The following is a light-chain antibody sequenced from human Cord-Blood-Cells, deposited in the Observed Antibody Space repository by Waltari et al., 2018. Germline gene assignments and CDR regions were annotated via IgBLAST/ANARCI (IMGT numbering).Light chain of an antibody. CDR1: SSNIGSNN. V-gene: IGLV1-44*01. CDR2: SNK. J-gene: IGLJ3*02. Sequence: QSVLTQPPSASGTPGQRVTISCSGSSSNIGSNNVNWYQQLPGTAPKLLIYSNKQRPSGVPDRFSGSKSGTSASLAISGLQSEDEADYYCAAWDDSLNGPVFGGGTKLTVL. CDR3: AAWDDSLNGPV.